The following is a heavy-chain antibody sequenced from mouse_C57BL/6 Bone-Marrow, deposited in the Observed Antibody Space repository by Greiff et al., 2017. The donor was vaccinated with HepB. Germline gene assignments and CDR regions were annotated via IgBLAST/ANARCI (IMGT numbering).Heavy chain of an antibody. CDR2: ISSGGSYT. Sequence: EEKLMESGGDLVKPGGSLKLSCAASGFTFSSYGMSWVRQTPDKRLEWVATISSGGSYTYYPDSVKGRFTISRDNAKNTLYLQMSSLKSEDTAMYYCARLYYCNYLYYWGQGTTLTVSS. CDR3: ARLYYCNYLYY. J-gene: IGHJ2*01. D-gene: IGHD2-1*01. CDR1: GFTFSSYG. V-gene: IGHV5-6*01.